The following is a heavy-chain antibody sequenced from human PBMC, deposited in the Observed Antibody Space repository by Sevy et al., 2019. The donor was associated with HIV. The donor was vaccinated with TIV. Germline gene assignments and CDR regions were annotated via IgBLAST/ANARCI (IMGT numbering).Heavy chain of an antibody. D-gene: IGHD1-26*01. Sequence: GGSLRLSCEAFGFTLSGYSMNWVRQAPGMGLEWVSYISSSSNTIYYADSVKGRFTISRDNAKNSLYLQMNSLRAEDTAVYYCASGRSGGGATNAFDMWGQGTMVTVSS. V-gene: IGHV3-48*01. J-gene: IGHJ3*02. CDR2: ISSSSNTI. CDR3: ASGRSGGGATNAFDM. CDR1: GFTLSGYS.